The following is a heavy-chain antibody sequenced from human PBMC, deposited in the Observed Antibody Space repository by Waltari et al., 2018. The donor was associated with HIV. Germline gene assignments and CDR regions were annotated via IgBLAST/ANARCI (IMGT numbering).Heavy chain of an antibody. Sequence: QVQLVQSGTAVKEPGASLKVSCKASGYPFSANDINWVRQAHGQGLEWMGWMNPKTGNTGFAQTLQGRVILTRDASMNTAYMELNNLTSGDTAVYYCARQGAGDYGDYLFDYWGQGTLLTVSS. CDR2: MNPKTGNT. V-gene: IGHV1-8*01. J-gene: IGHJ4*02. CDR3: ARQGAGDYGDYLFDY. CDR1: GYPFSAND. D-gene: IGHD4-17*01.